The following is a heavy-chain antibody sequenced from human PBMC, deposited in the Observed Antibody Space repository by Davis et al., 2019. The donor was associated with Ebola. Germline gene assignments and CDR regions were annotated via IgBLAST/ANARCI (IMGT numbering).Heavy chain of an antibody. D-gene: IGHD5-18*01. J-gene: IGHJ4*02. V-gene: IGHV3-7*01. CDR1: GFTFRSYW. CDR3: AREVVEYSYASDY. Sequence: PGGSLRLSCAASGFTFRSYWMTWVRQAPGKGLEWVAHINQDASGKYYLDSVKCRFTISRDNAKNSLYLQMNSLRAEDTAVYYCAREVVEYSYASDYWGQGTLVTVSS. CDR2: INQDASGK.